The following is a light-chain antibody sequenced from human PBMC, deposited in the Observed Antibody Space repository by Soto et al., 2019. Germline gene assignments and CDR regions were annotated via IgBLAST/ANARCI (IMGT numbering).Light chain of an antibody. J-gene: IGLJ1*01. CDR3: SSYTSSNNYV. CDR1: SSDVGSYNR. CDR2: EVS. Sequence: QSVLTQPPSVSGSPGQSVTISCTGTSSDVGSYNRVSWYQQPLGTAPKLMIYEVSNLPSGVPDRFSGSKSGNTASLTISGLQAEDEADYYCSSYTSSNNYVFGTGTKLTVL. V-gene: IGLV2-18*02.